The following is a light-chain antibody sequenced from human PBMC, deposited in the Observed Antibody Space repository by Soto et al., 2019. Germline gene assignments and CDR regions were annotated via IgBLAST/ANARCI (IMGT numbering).Light chain of an antibody. V-gene: IGKV1-5*03. CDR3: QQYSGYPYT. J-gene: IGKJ2*01. CDR2: TAS. Sequence: DIQMTQSPSTLSASVGDRVIITCRASQRISSWLAWYQQKPGKAPKLLIYTASSLESGVPSRFSGSGSGTEFTLTISSLQPDDFAIYYCQQYSGYPYTLGQGTKLEI. CDR1: QRISSW.